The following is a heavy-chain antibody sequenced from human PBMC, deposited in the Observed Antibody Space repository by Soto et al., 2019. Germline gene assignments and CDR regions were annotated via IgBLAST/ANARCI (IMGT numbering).Heavy chain of an antibody. V-gene: IGHV3-7*03. Sequence: GGSLRLSCAASGFTFSSSCMSWVRQAPGKGLEWVANIKEDGSQKYYVDSVKGRFTISRDNAKNSLDLQMSSLRAEDTAVYYCARVFRDYSYGPVDYWGQGTQVTVSS. J-gene: IGHJ4*02. D-gene: IGHD3-10*01. CDR3: ARVFRDYSYGPVDY. CDR1: GFTFSSSC. CDR2: IKEDGSQK.